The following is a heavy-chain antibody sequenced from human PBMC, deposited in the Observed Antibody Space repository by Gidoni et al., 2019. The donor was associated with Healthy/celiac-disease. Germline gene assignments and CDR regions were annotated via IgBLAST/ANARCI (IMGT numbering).Heavy chain of an antibody. Sequence: QIPLKASGPTLVKPTQTLTLTCTFSGFSLSSSGVGVGWILQPPGKALEWLALIYWDDDKRYSPSLKSRLTITKDTSKNQVVLTMTNMDPVDTATYYCAHAGTDFWSGYYFDYWGQGTLVTVSS. D-gene: IGHD3-3*01. CDR1: GFSLSSSGVG. J-gene: IGHJ4*02. CDR3: AHAGTDFWSGYYFDY. CDR2: IYWDDDK. V-gene: IGHV2-5*02.